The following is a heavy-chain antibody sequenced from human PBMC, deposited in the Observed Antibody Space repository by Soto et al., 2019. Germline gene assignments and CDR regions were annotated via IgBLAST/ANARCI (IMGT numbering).Heavy chain of an antibody. Sequence: GASVKVSCKASGYTFTGYYMHWVRQAPGQRLEWMGWINAGNGNTKYSQKFQGRVTITRDTSASTAYMKLSSLRSEDTAVYYCARAAITWEFDYWGQGTLVTVSS. CDR3: ARAAITWEFDY. CDR2: INAGNGNT. J-gene: IGHJ4*02. CDR1: GYTFTGYY. D-gene: IGHD1-26*01. V-gene: IGHV1-3*01.